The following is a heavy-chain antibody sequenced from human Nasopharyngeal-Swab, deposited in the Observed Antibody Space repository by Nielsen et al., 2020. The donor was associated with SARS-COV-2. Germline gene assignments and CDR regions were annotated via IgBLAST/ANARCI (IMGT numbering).Heavy chain of an antibody. CDR3: AREGWEPLNWFDP. J-gene: IGHJ5*02. CDR1: GGSISSGDYY. Sequence: LRLSCTVSGGSISSGDYYWSWIRQPPGKGLEWIGYIYYSGSTYYNPSLKSRVTISVDTSKNQFSLKLSSVTAADTAVYYCAREGWEPLNWFDPWGQGTLVTVSS. CDR2: IYYSGST. D-gene: IGHD1-26*01. V-gene: IGHV4-30-4*01.